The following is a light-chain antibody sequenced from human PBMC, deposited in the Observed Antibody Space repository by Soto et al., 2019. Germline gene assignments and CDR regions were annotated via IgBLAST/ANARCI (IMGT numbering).Light chain of an antibody. J-gene: IGLJ3*02. CDR2: DVY. CDR3: FSFTSSRARV. Sequence: QSALTQPASVSGSPGQSITISCTGTRSDVGGYNYVSWYQQKTGKAPKLVIYDVYNRPLGVSSRFSGSKSGNTASLTISGLKAEDEADYYCFSFTSSRARVFGGGTQLTVL. V-gene: IGLV2-14*01. CDR1: RSDVGGYNY.